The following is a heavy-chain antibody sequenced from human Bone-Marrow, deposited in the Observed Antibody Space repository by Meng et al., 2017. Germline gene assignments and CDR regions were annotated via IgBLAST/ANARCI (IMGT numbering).Heavy chain of an antibody. Sequence: VQLGQSGTEVKKPGASVKVSCKASGYTFTSNYMHWVRQAPGQGLEWMGIINPSGGSTSYAQKFQGRVTMTRDTSTSTVYMELSSLRSEDTAVYYCARVWAVSGSTNWFDPWGQGTLVTVSS. J-gene: IGHJ5*02. CDR2: INPSGGST. V-gene: IGHV1-46*01. CDR3: ARVWAVSGSTNWFDP. CDR1: GYTFTSNY. D-gene: IGHD1-26*01.